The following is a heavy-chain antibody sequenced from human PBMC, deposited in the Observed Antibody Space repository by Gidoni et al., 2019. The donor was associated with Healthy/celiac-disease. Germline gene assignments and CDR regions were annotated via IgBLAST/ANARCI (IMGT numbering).Heavy chain of an antibody. CDR2: SSSSSSYI. Sequence: EVQLVESGGGLVKPGGSLRLSCAASGFTFSSYSMNWVRQAPGKGLEWVSSSSSSSSYIYYADSVKGRFTISRDNAKNSLYLQMNSLRAEDTAVYYCARDLYYYDSSGYYSDDYYYGMDVWGQGTTVTVSS. CDR1: GFTFSSYS. J-gene: IGHJ6*02. V-gene: IGHV3-21*01. D-gene: IGHD3-22*01. CDR3: ARDLYYYDSSGYYSDDYYYGMDV.